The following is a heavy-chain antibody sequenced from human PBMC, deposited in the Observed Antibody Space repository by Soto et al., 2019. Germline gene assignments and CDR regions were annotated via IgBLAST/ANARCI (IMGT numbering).Heavy chain of an antibody. Sequence: QVQLVESGGGVVQPGRSLRLSCAASGFTFSSYGKHWVRQAPGKGLEWVAVISYDGSNKYYADSVKGRFTISRDNSKNTLYLQMNSLRAEDTAVYYCAKDLSGAGGYCSSTSCLILDYWGQGTLVTVSS. CDR1: GFTFSSYG. J-gene: IGHJ4*02. CDR2: ISYDGSNK. D-gene: IGHD2-2*01. CDR3: AKDLSGAGGYCSSTSCLILDY. V-gene: IGHV3-30*18.